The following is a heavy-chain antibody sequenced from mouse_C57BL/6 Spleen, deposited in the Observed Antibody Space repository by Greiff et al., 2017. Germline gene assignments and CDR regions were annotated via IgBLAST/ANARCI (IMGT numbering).Heavy chain of an antibody. D-gene: IGHD4-1*01. V-gene: IGHV1-69*01. CDR1: GFTFTSYW. J-gene: IGHJ1*03. CDR3: ARRPWGYIDV. Sequence: QVQLQQPGAELVMPGASVKLSCTASGFTFTSYWMHWVKQRPGQGLEWIGAIDPSDSYTNYPHNFKGKFTFTVDKSSSTAYLQLSHLTSEDSAVYYCARRPWGYIDVWGTGTTVTVSS. CDR2: IDPSDSYT.